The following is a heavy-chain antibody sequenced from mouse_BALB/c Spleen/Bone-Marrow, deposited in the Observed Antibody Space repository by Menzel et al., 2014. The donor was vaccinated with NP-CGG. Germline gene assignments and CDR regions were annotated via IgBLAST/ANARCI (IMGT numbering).Heavy chain of an antibody. Sequence: LQQSGSELVRPGASVKLSCKASGYTFTSYWMHWVKQRPGQGLEWIGNIYPGSGSTNYDEKFKSKATLTVDTSSSTAYMQLSSLTSEDSAVYYCTYMGYYGSSYAMDYWGQGTSVTVSS. V-gene: IGHV1S22*01. D-gene: IGHD1-1*01. CDR1: GYTFTSYW. CDR2: IYPGSGST. CDR3: TYMGYYGSSYAMDY. J-gene: IGHJ4*01.